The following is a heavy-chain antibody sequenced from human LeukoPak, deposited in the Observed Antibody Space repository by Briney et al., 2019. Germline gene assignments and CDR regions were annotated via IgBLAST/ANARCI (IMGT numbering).Heavy chain of an antibody. J-gene: IGHJ4*02. CDR3: ARGRRVLLWFGELLHPLWL. V-gene: IGHV4-34*01. Sequence: SETLSLTCTVSGVSISNYYWSWLRQPPGKGLEWIGEINHSGSTNYNPSLKSRVTTSVDTSKKQFSLKLSSVTAADTAVYYCARGRRVLLWFGELLHPLWLWGQGTRDTVSS. CDR2: INHSGST. D-gene: IGHD3-10*01. CDR1: GVSISNYY.